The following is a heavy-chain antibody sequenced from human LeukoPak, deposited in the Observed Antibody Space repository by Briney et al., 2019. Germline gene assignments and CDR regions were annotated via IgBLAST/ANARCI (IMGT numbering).Heavy chain of an antibody. CDR3: GAYDYIWGSYRYRLSDY. CDR2: ISGSGGST. J-gene: IGHJ4*02. CDR1: GFTFSSYA. V-gene: IGHV3-23*01. Sequence: GGSLRLSCAASGFTFSSYAMSWVRQAPGKGLEWVSAISGSGGSTYYADSVKGRFTISRDNSKNTLYLQMDSLRAEDTAVYYCGAYDYIWGSYRYRLSDYWGQGTLVTVSS. D-gene: IGHD3-16*02.